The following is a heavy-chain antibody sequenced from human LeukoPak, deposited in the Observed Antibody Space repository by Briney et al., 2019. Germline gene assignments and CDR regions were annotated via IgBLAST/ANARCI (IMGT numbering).Heavy chain of an antibody. CDR1: GGSFSGYY. CDR2: IYYSGST. J-gene: IGHJ4*02. Sequence: SETLSLTCAVYGGSFSGYYWSWIRQPPGKGLEWIGYIYYSGSTNYNPSLKSRVTISVDTSKNQFSLKLSSVTAADTAVYYCARWEYCGGDCYPAAFDYWGQGTLVTVSS. D-gene: IGHD2-21*02. CDR3: ARWEYCGGDCYPAAFDY. V-gene: IGHV4-59*01.